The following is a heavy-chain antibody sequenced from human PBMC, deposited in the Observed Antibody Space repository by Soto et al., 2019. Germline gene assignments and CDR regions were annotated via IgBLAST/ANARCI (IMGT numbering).Heavy chain of an antibody. CDR3: ARAPGYYGSGSRASAYFDY. Sequence: SETLSLTCAVYGGSFSGYYWIWIRQPPGKGLEWIGEINHSGSTNYNPSLKSRVTISVDTSKNQFSLKLSSVTAADTAVYYCARAPGYYGSGSRASAYFDYWGQGTLVTVSS. CDR2: INHSGST. D-gene: IGHD3-10*01. CDR1: GGSFSGYY. J-gene: IGHJ4*02. V-gene: IGHV4-34*01.